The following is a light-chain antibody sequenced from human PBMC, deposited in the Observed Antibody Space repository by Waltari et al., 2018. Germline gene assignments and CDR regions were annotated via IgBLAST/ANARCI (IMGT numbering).Light chain of an antibody. Sequence: QTVVTQEPSFSVSPGGTVTLNCGLSSGSVSTSHYPSWSQQTPGQAPRTLIYSTFTRSSGVPDRFSGSIVGNKAALTITGAQADDESEFYCALYLGSGIWVFGGGTRLTVL. CDR2: STF. J-gene: IGLJ3*02. CDR3: ALYLGSGIWV. CDR1: SGSVSTSHY. V-gene: IGLV8-61*01.